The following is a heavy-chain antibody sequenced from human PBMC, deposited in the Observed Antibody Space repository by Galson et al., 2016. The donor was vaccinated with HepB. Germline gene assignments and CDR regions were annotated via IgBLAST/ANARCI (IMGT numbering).Heavy chain of an antibody. CDR1: GGSFTNNNW. V-gene: IGHV4-4*02. J-gene: IGHJ4*02. Sequence: ETLSLTCAVSGGSFTNNNWWSWVRQPPGKGLEWIGEMYHSGYTNYNPSLKSRVAMSVDKSKNQFSLRLFAVTAADTAVYHCVRVWGKYFDYWGQGALVTVSS. CDR2: MYHSGYT. D-gene: IGHD7-27*01. CDR3: VRVWGKYFDY.